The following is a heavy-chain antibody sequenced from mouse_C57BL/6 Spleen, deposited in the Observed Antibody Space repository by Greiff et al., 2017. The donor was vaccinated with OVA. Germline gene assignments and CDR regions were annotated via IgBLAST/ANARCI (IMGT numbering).Heavy chain of an antibody. Sequence: QVQLQQPGAELVMPGASVKLSCKASGYTFTSYWMHWVKQRPGQGLEWIGEIDPSDSYTNYNQKFKGKSTLTVDKSSSTAYMQLSSLTSEDSAVYYCAKSRYSNYLWYFDVWGTGTTVTVSS. J-gene: IGHJ1*03. V-gene: IGHV1-69*01. CDR3: AKSRYSNYLWYFDV. CDR1: GYTFTSYW. D-gene: IGHD2-5*01. CDR2: IDPSDSYT.